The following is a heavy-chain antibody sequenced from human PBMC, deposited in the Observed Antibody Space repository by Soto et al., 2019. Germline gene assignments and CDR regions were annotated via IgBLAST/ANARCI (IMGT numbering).Heavy chain of an antibody. J-gene: IGHJ4*02. CDR3: ATAPGPY. Sequence: LSLTCAVSGGSISSGGYSWSWIRQPPGKGLEWIGYIYHSGSTFYNPSLKSRVTISVDTSKNQFSLKLSSVTAADTAVYYCATAPGPYWGQGTLVTVSS. CDR2: IYHSGST. CDR1: GGSISSGGYS. V-gene: IGHV4-30-2*01.